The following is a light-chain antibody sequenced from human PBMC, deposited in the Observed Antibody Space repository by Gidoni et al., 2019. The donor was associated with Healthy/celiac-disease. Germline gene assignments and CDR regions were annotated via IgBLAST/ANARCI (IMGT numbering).Light chain of an antibody. Sequence: DIVMTQSPDSLTVSLGEGATINCKSSQSVLYSSNNKNYLAWYQQKPGQPPKLLICWASTRESGVPDRFSCSGSGTDFTLTISSLQAEYVAVYYCQQYYSTPFTFGPGTKVDIK. CDR1: QSVLYSSNNKNY. V-gene: IGKV4-1*01. CDR2: WAS. CDR3: QQYYSTPFT. J-gene: IGKJ3*01.